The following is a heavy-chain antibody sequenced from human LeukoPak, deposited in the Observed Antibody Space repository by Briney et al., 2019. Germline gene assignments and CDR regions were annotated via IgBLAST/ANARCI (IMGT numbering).Heavy chain of an antibody. CDR3: ARTYSSGAFDI. V-gene: IGHV4-59*08. Sequence: PSETLSLTCTVSGGSISSYYWSWIRQPPGRELEWIGYFHYSGTTNYNPSLKSRVTISVDTSKNQFSLKLRFVTAADTAVYYSARTYSSGAFDIWGQGTMVTVSS. D-gene: IGHD6-25*01. CDR1: GGSISSYY. CDR2: FHYSGTT. J-gene: IGHJ3*02.